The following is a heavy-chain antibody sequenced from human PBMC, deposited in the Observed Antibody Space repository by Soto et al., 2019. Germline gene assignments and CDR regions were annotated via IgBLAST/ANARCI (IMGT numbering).Heavy chain of an antibody. CDR3: ASPKIAFYNWFDP. V-gene: IGHV4-59*05. D-gene: IGHD3-3*02. J-gene: IGHJ5*02. CDR2: IYYSGST. CDR1: NDSISTYY. Sequence: SETLSLTCTVSNDSISTYYWTWIRQPPGKGLEWIGSIYYSGSTYYNPSLNIRVTISVDTSKNQFSLKLSSVTAADTAVYYCASPKIAFYNWFDPWGQGTLVTVS.